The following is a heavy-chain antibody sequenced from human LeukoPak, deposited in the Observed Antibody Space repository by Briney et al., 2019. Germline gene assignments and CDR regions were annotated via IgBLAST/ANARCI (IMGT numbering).Heavy chain of an antibody. V-gene: IGHV3-23*01. D-gene: IGHD6-19*01. J-gene: IGHJ4*02. Sequence: GGSLRLSCAASGFTFSSSSMSWVRQAPGKGLEWVSVISGGGGSTDYADSVKGRFTISRDNSKNTLYLQINSLRAEDTAVYYCAKGSGWYVWGQGTLVTVSS. CDR2: ISGGGGST. CDR1: GFTFSSSS. CDR3: AKGSGWYV.